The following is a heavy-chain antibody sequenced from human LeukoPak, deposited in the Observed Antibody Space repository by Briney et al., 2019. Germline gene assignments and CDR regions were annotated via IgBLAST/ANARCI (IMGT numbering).Heavy chain of an antibody. D-gene: IGHD2-15*01. CDR2: IYYSGSA. J-gene: IGHJ5*02. Sequence: KPSETLSLTCTVSGGSISSYYWSWIRQPPGKGLGWIGYIYYSGSANYNPSLKSRVTISVDTSKNQFSLKLSSVTAADTAVYYCAREGYCSGGSCYLYNWFDPWGQRTLVTVSS. CDR1: GGSISSYY. CDR3: AREGYCSGGSCYLYNWFDP. V-gene: IGHV4-59*01.